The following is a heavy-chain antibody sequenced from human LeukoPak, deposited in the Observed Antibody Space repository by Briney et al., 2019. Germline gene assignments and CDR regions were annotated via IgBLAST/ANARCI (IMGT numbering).Heavy chain of an antibody. J-gene: IGHJ6*02. Sequence: GGSLRLSCAASGFTFSSYGMHWVRQAPGKGLEWVGRIKSKADGGTTDYAAPVKGRFTISRDDSKNTLYLQMNSLKTEDTAVYYCTTDSLNCSSTSCPRGYYYYYGMDVWGQGTTVTVSS. V-gene: IGHV3-15*01. D-gene: IGHD2-2*01. CDR1: GFTFSSYG. CDR3: TTDSLNCSSTSCPRGYYYYYGMDV. CDR2: IKSKADGGTT.